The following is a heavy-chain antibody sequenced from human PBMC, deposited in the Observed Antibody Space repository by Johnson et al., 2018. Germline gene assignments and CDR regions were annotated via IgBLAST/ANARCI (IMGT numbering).Heavy chain of an antibody. D-gene: IGHD6-19*01. J-gene: IGHJ3*02. CDR2: IIPVFGTG. CDR3: ARPSPPHDSDWYGVAFDS. V-gene: IGHV1-69*01. Sequence: QLVESGAEVKKPGSSVKVSCKASGHTISNYVISWVRQAPGQGLEWMGGIIPVFGTGKYAQKFQGRVTFTADASTSTVSMEMRSLRSDDTAVYSCARPSPPHDSDWYGVAFDSWGQGKMVT. CDR1: GHTISNYV.